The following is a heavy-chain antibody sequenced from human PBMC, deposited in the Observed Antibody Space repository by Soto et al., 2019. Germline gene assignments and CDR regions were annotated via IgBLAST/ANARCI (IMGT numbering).Heavy chain of an antibody. Sequence: QVQLVESGGGVVQPGRSLRVSCAASGFTFSAYGMHWVRQAPGKGLEWVAFVWYHGRDEYYADSVKGRFSISRANSKNIAHLQMHSLSDEDTTIYYCARDRGTGGWSRGAYLDYWGKGILVSVSS. V-gene: IGHV3-33*01. CDR2: VWYHGRDE. J-gene: IGHJ4*02. CDR1: GFTFSAYG. CDR3: ARDRGTGGWSRGAYLDY. D-gene: IGHD6-19*01.